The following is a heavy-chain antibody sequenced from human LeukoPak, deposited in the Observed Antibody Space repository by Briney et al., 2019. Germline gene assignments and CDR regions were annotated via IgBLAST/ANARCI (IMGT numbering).Heavy chain of an antibody. V-gene: IGHV4-39*01. Sequence: PSETLSLTCTVSGGSIGSGDYYWGWIRQPPGKGLEWIRTIYYSGSTYYNTSLKSRVTIFVDMSNNLFSLKLNSVTAADTAVYYCARHDYGDYGPFDCWGQGALVTVSS. CDR2: IYYSGST. J-gene: IGHJ4*02. D-gene: IGHD4-17*01. CDR1: GGSIGSGDYY. CDR3: ARHDYGDYGPFDC.